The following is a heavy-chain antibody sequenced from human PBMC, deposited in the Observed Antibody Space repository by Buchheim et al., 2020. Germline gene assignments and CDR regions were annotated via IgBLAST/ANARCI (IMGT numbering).Heavy chain of an antibody. Sequence: EVQLVESGGGLVQPGGSLRLSCAASGFTFSSYWMTWVRQAPGKGLEWVSTISGSGNSTYYTDSVKGRFTISRANSKNTLYLQMNSLRAEDTAVYYCAKGVGATSSYGMDVWGQGTT. V-gene: IGHV3-23*04. D-gene: IGHD1-26*01. CDR1: GFTFSSYW. CDR3: AKGVGATSSYGMDV. J-gene: IGHJ6*02. CDR2: ISGSGNST.